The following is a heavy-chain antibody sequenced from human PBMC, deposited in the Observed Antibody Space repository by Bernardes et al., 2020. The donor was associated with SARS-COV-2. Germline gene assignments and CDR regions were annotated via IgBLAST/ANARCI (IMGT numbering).Heavy chain of an antibody. J-gene: IGHJ6*02. Sequence: GGSLRLSCAASGFIFSTYSMHWVRQAPGKGLEWVAVIWYDGSNKYYADSVKGRFTISRDNSKNTLFLQMNSLRVEDTAVYYCARDRGSFGYYYGMDVWGQGTTVTVSS. CDR3: ARDRGSFGYYYGMDV. CDR2: IWYDGSNK. CDR1: GFIFSTYS. V-gene: IGHV3-33*01. D-gene: IGHD3-10*01.